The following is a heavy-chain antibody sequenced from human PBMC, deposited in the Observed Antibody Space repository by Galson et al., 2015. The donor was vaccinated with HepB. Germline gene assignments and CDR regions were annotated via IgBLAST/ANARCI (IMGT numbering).Heavy chain of an antibody. Sequence: PALVKPTQTLTLTCTFSGFSLSTSGMCVSWIRQPPGKALEWLALIDWDDDKYYSTSLKTRLTISKDTSKNQVVLTMTNMDPVDTATYYCARIRGTDCSGGSCYYTGTRYYFDYWGQGTLVTASS. D-gene: IGHD2-15*01. CDR3: ARIRGTDCSGGSCYYTGTRYYFDY. CDR2: IDWDDDK. CDR1: GFSLSTSGMC. V-gene: IGHV2-70*01. J-gene: IGHJ4*02.